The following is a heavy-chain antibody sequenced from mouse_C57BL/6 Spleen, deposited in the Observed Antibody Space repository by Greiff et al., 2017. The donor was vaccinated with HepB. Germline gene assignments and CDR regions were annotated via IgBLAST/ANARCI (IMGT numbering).Heavy chain of an antibody. V-gene: IGHV5-16*01. CDR2: INYDGSST. D-gene: IGHD1-1*01. Sequence: EVKVVESEGGLVQPGSSMKLSCTASGFTFSDYYMAWVRQVPEKGLEWVANINYDGSSTYYLDSLKSRFIISRDNAKNILYLQMSSLKSEDTATYYCARAGTTVVATGFDYWGQGTTLTVSS. J-gene: IGHJ2*01. CDR1: GFTFSDYY. CDR3: ARAGTTVVATGFDY.